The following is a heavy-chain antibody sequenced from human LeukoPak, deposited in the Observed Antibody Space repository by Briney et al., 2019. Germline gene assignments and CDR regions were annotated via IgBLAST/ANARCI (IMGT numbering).Heavy chain of an antibody. V-gene: IGHV3-23*01. CDR3: AKRGPGSPQSGKYYFDY. CDR2: ISGSAATT. CDR1: KVTFSSYE. Sequence: GGSLRLSCAASKVTFSSYEMNWVRQAPGKGLEWVSAISGSAATTFYADSVKGRFTISRDNSKNTLYLQMNSLRAEDTAVYYCAKRGPGSPQSGKYYFDYWGQGTLVTVSS. D-gene: IGHD3-10*01. J-gene: IGHJ4*02.